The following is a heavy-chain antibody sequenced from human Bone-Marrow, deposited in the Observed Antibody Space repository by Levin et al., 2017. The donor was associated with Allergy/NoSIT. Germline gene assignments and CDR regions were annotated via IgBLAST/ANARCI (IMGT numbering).Heavy chain of an antibody. V-gene: IGHV3-9*02. CDR2: ITYNSDRI. J-gene: IGHJ6*02. Sequence: SCVASGFTSADPAMHWVRQVPGKGLEWVSGITYNSDRIGYADSVMARFTTSRDNAKNSLFLEMNSLRVEDTALYYCVKETSAGGADVWGQGTTVIVSS. CDR3: VKETSAGGADV. D-gene: IGHD4-23*01. CDR1: GFTSADPA.